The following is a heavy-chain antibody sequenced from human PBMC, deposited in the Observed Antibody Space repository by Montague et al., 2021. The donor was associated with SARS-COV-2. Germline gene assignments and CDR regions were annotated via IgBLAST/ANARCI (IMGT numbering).Heavy chain of an antibody. CDR3: ARGITVTTFYYYYGTDV. CDR1: GGSFSGYY. J-gene: IGHJ6*02. D-gene: IGHD4-17*01. Sequence: SETLSLTCAVYGGSFSGYYWNWIRQPPGKGLEWIGEINHSGSTNYNPSLKSRVTIAVDTSKNQFSLKLSSVTAADTAVYYCARGITVTTFYYYYGTDVWGQGTTVTVSS. V-gene: IGHV4-34*01. CDR2: INHSGST.